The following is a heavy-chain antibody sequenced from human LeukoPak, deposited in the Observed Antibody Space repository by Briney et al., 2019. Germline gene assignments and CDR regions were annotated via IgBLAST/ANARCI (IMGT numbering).Heavy chain of an antibody. J-gene: IGHJ4*02. CDR2: ISYDGSNK. Sequence: PGGSLRLSCAASGFTFSSYSMNWVRQAPGKGLEWVAVISYDGSNKYYADSVKGRFTISRDNSKNTLYLQMNSLRAEDTAVYYCAREDGGLDFDYWGQGTLVTVSS. CDR3: AREDGGLDFDY. CDR1: GFTFSSYS. D-gene: IGHD3/OR15-3a*01. V-gene: IGHV3-30*03.